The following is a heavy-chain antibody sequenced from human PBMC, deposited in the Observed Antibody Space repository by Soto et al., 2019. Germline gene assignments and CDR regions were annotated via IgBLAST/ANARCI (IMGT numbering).Heavy chain of an antibody. V-gene: IGHV1-24*01. Sequence: SSVKVSCKLSGYTLSELSMHWVRQAPGKGLEWMGGFNPSDGETSYAQKFQGRVTMTEDTDTAYMELNSLRSEDTSVYYCATAGTVARVIDWFDPWGQGRLVKVSS. CDR1: GYTLSELS. J-gene: IGHJ5*02. D-gene: IGHD4-17*01. CDR3: ATAGTVARVIDWFDP. CDR2: FNPSDGET.